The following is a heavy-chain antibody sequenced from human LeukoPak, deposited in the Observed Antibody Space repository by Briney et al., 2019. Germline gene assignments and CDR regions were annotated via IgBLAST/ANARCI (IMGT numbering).Heavy chain of an antibody. J-gene: IGHJ4*02. CDR2: IYTSGST. Sequence: NPSETLSLTCTVSGGSISSYYWSWIRQPAGKGLEWIGRIYTSGSTNYNPSLKSRVTMSVDTSKNQFSLKLSSVIAADTAVYYCARVSSSSWDFDYWGQGTLVTVSS. D-gene: IGHD6-13*01. V-gene: IGHV4-4*07. CDR3: ARVSSSSWDFDY. CDR1: GGSISSYY.